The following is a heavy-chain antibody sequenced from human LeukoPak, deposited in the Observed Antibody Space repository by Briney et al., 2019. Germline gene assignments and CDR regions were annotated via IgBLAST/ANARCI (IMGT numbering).Heavy chain of an antibody. CDR1: GFTFSSYS. V-gene: IGHV3-48*01. Sequence: GGSLRLSCAASGFTFSSYSMNWVRQAPGKGLEWVSYISSSSSTIYYADSVKGRFTIARDNAKNSLYLQMNSLRAEDTAVYYCARDPYDFWSGYLDYWGQGTLVTVSS. CDR2: ISSSSSTI. J-gene: IGHJ4*02. D-gene: IGHD3-3*01. CDR3: ARDPYDFWSGYLDY.